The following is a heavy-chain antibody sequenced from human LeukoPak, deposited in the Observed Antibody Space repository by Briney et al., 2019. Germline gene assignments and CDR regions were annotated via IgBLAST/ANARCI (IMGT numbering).Heavy chain of an antibody. CDR2: ISWNSGSI. V-gene: IGHV3-9*01. D-gene: IGHD6-13*01. CDR3: AKGTSSSWSPPIDY. CDR1: GFTFDDYA. Sequence: GGSLRLSCAASGFTFDDYAVHWVRQAPGKGLEWVSGISWNSGSIGYADSVKGRFTISRDNAKNSLYLQMNSLRAEDTALYYCAKGTSSSWSPPIDYWGQGTLVTVSS. J-gene: IGHJ4*02.